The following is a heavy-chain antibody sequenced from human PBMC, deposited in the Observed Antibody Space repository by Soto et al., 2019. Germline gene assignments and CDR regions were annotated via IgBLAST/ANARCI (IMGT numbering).Heavy chain of an antibody. CDR2: MNPRSGST. D-gene: IGHD2-15*01. CDR1: GNSFSRYD. J-gene: IGHJ4*02. V-gene: IGHV1-8*01. Sequence: ASVKVSCKASGNSFSRYDIHWVRQATGHGLEWMGWMNPRSGSTGYAQNFRGRVTMTRDSATGTAYMDLSSLRYEDTAIYFCTRARGAETFDFWGQGSRVTVSS. CDR3: TRARGAETFDF.